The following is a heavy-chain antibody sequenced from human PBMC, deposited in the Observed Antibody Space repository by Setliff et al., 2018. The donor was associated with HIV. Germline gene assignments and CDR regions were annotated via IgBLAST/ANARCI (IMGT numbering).Heavy chain of an antibody. CDR2: IYIYNSGST. V-gene: IGHV4-59*01. Sequence: SLTCSVSGGSFSGYYWSWIRQPPGEGLEWIGYIYIYNSGSTNYNPSLTSRVTISADTSRHQFSLKLTSVTAADTAIYYCARGVNFDYWGQGTQVTVPS. CDR1: GGSFSGYY. CDR3: ARGVNFDY. D-gene: IGHD3-3*01. J-gene: IGHJ4*02.